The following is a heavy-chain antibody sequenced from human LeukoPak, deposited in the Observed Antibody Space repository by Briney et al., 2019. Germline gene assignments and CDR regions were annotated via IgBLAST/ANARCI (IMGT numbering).Heavy chain of an antibody. J-gene: IGHJ4*02. CDR2: IIPIFGTA. V-gene: IGHV1-69*13. CDR3: ARVRDSSGYLVDFDY. Sequence: GASVTVSCKASGGTFSSYAISWVRQAPGQGLEWMGGIIPIFGTANYAQKFQGRVTITADESTSTAYMELSSLRSEDTAVYYCARVRDSSGYLVDFDYWGQGTLVTVSS. D-gene: IGHD3-22*01. CDR1: GGTFSSYA.